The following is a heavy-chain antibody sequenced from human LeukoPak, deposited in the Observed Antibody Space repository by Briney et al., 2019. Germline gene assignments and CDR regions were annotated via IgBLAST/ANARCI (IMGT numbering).Heavy chain of an antibody. CDR1: GFDFSAYE. CDR2: FAGSDTTP. J-gene: IGHJ4*02. D-gene: IGHD5-12*01. Sequence: GGSLRLSCAASGFDFSAYEMNGVRQAPRKGLEGVSYFAGSDTTPYYADSVKGRFTISRDNAKNLLYLQMNSLRAEDTALYYCTTLGYHLDSWGQGTLVTVSS. CDR3: TTLGYHLDS. V-gene: IGHV3-48*03.